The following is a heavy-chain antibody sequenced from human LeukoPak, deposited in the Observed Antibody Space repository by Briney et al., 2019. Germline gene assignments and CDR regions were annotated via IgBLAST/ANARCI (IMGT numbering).Heavy chain of an antibody. CDR2: ISNNGGYT. CDR3: AKQLGYCSDGSCYFPY. D-gene: IGHD2-15*01. V-gene: IGHV3-23*01. J-gene: IGHJ4*02. Sequence: GGSLRLSCAASGFTFSSSAMSWVRQAPGMGLEWVSAISNNGGYTYYADSVQGRFTISRDNSKSTLCLQMNSLRAEDTAVYYCAKQLGYCSDGSCYFPYWGQGTLVTVSS. CDR1: GFTFSSSA.